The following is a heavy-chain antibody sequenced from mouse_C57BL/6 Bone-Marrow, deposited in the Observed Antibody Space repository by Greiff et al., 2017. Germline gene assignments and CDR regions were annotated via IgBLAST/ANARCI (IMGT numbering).Heavy chain of an antibody. V-gene: IGHV1-61*01. D-gene: IGHD1-1*01. Sequence: QVQLQQPGAELVRPGSSVKLSCKASGYTFTSYWMDWVKQRPGQGLEWIGNIYPSDSATHYNQKFKDKATLTVDKSSSTAYMQLSSLTSEDSAVYYCASPSITTVVDPFAYWGQGTLVTVSA. J-gene: IGHJ3*01. CDR1: GYTFTSYW. CDR2: IYPSDSAT. CDR3: ASPSITTVVDPFAY.